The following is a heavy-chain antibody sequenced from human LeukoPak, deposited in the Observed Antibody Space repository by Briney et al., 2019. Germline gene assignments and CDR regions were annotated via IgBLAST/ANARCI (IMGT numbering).Heavy chain of an antibody. V-gene: IGHV3-66*01. CDR2: IYSGGST. CDR1: GFTFSTEA. CDR3: ASTAMGDYFDY. Sequence: PGGSLRLSCVPSGFTFSTEAMTWVGQAPGTGLEWVSVIYSGGSTYYADSVKGRFTISRDNSKNTLYLQMNSLRAEDTAVYYCASTAMGDYFDYWGQGTLVTVSS. D-gene: IGHD5-18*01. J-gene: IGHJ4*02.